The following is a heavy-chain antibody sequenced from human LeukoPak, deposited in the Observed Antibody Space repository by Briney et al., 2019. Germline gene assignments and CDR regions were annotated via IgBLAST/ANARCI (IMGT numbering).Heavy chain of an antibody. D-gene: IGHD5-18*01. CDR1: GFTFSSYA. J-gene: IGHJ6*02. Sequence: PGRSLRLSCAASGFTFSSYAMHWVRQAPGKGLEWVANIKEDGSEKYYVDSVKGRFTISRDNAKNSLYLQMNSLRADDTAVYYCARGGYSYTWPPSYYYGMDVWGQGTTVTASS. V-gene: IGHV3-7*05. CDR3: ARGGYSYTWPPSYYYGMDV. CDR2: IKEDGSEK.